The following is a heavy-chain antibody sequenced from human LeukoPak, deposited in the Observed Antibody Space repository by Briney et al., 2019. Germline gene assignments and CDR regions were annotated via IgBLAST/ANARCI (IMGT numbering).Heavy chain of an antibody. Sequence: SETLSHTCTVSGGSISSSFWSWIRQPARKGLEWSGRFSISGTTNYNPPPRRRVTISVDNAKNQFSLILSSVTAADTAVYYCARLEGSGAGDYWGQGTLVTVSS. CDR3: ARLEGSGAGDY. D-gene: IGHD1-26*01. V-gene: IGHV4-4*07. CDR2: FSISGTT. J-gene: IGHJ4*02. CDR1: GGSISSSF.